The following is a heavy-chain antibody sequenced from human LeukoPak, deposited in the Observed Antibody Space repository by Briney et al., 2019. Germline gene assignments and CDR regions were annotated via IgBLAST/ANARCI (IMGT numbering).Heavy chain of an antibody. CDR3: ASFYCSGGSCYQYFSYYYMDV. J-gene: IGHJ6*03. CDR2: IYYSGST. V-gene: IGHV4-39*01. Sequence: SETLSLTCTVSGGSISSSTYYWGWIRQPPGKGLEWIGSIYYSGSTYYNPSLQSRVTISVDTSKNQFSLKLNSVTAADTAVYYCASFYCSGGSCYQYFSYYYMDVWGKGTTVTISS. D-gene: IGHD2-15*01. CDR1: GGSISSSTYY.